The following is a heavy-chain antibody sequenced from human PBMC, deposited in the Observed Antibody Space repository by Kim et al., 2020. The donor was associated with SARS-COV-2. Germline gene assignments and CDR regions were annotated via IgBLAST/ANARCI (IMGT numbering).Heavy chain of an antibody. CDR3: ARSRVAARRYYYYGMDV. V-gene: IGHV3-11*03. J-gene: IGHJ6*02. D-gene: IGHD6-6*01. Sequence: SVKGRFTIYRDNAKNSLYLRMNSLRAEDTAVYYCARSRVAARRYYYYGMDVWGQGTTVTVSS.